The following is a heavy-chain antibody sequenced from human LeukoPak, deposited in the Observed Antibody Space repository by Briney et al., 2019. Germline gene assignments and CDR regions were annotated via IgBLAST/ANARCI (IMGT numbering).Heavy chain of an antibody. J-gene: IGHJ4*02. V-gene: IGHV4-59*01. CDR1: GGSISSYY. CDR2: IYYSGST. CDR3: ARGDGSGWSRHYYFDY. D-gene: IGHD6-19*01. Sequence: SETLSLTCTVSGGSISSYYWSWIRQPPGKGLEWIGYIYYSGSTNYNPSLKSRVTISVDTSKNQFSLKLSSVTAADTAVYYCARGDGSGWSRHYYFDYWGQGTLVTVSS.